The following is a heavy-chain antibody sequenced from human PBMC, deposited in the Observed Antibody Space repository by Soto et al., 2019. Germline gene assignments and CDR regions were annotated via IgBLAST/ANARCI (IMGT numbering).Heavy chain of an antibody. D-gene: IGHD1-7*01. V-gene: IGHV1-69*01. J-gene: IGHJ3*02. CDR3: ARDGNWNYFDDSLDR. CDR2: IIPIFGTA. CDR1: GGTFSSYA. Sequence: QVQLVQSGAEVKKPGSSVKVSCKASGGTFSSYAISWVRQAPGQGLEWMGGIIPIFGTANYAQKLQGSVTITADESTTTAYMKRSSLNSEDTAVYYCARDGNWNYFDDSLDRWGQGTMVTVSS.